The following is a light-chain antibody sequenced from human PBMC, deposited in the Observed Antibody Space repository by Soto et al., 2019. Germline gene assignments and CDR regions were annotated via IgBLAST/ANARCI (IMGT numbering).Light chain of an antibody. Sequence: QSALTQPPSASGSPGQSVTFSCTGTSSDVGGYNYVSWYQQHPGKAPKLMIYEVSKRPSGVPDRFSGSKSGNTASLTVSGLQAEDEADYYCSSYAGSNNLVFGGGTKLTVL. CDR2: EVS. CDR1: SSDVGGYNY. CDR3: SSYAGSNNLV. V-gene: IGLV2-8*01. J-gene: IGLJ2*01.